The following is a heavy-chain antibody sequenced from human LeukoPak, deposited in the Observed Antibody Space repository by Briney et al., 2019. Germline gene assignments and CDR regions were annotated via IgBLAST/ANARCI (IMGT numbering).Heavy chain of an antibody. J-gene: IGHJ4*02. CDR3: AKGRALWTYDFDS. D-gene: IGHD3/OR15-3a*01. CDR2: IGDSGDKS. CDR1: GFTFSRYA. V-gene: IGHV3-23*01. Sequence: GGSLRLSCAASGFTFSRYAMTWVRRAPGKGLEWVSTIGDSGDKSYYPDSVRGRFTISRDLSKDTLFLEMHNLRAEDTAVYYCAKGRALWTYDFDSWGQGTLVTVSS.